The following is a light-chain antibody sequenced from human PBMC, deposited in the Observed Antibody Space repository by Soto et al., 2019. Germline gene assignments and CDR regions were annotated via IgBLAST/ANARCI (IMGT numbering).Light chain of an antibody. CDR2: AAS. CDR3: QQSYSTPLT. CDR1: QTISSW. V-gene: IGKV1-39*01. J-gene: IGKJ4*01. Sequence: DIQMSQSPSTLSGSEGDRVTITCRASQTISSWLAWYQQKPGKAPELLIYAASTLQSGVPSRFSGSGSGTDFTLTISSLQPEDFATYYCQQSYSTPLTFGGGTKVDIK.